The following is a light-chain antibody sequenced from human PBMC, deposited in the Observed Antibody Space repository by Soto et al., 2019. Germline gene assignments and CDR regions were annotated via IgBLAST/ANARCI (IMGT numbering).Light chain of an antibody. V-gene: IGKV1-5*03. CDR3: QEYIRYSPYT. Sequence: DIQMTQFPSTLSASIGDRVTITCRASQTISSSLAWYQQKPGKAPKLLIYKASNLEAGVPSRFSGCGSGTEFALTFSSLQPDDFATYYCQEYIRYSPYTFGQGTRLEIK. J-gene: IGKJ2*01. CDR2: KAS. CDR1: QTISSS.